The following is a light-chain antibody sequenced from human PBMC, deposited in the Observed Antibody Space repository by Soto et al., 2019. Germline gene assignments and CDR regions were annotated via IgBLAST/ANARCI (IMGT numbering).Light chain of an antibody. V-gene: IGLV1-44*01. J-gene: IGLJ1*01. CDR1: SSNIGSGT. CDR3: ASWDDSLTGLYV. CDR2: NNN. Sequence: QSVLTQPPSVSGTHGQRVTISCSGGSSNIGSGTVNWYQQLPGTAPKLLIYNNNQRPSGVPDRFSGSKSGTSGSLAISGLQSGDEADYYCASWDDSLTGLYVFGTGTKVTVL.